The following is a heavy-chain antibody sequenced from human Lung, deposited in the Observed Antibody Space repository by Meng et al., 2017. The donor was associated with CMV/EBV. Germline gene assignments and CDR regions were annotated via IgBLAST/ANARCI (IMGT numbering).Heavy chain of an antibody. D-gene: IGHD6-19*01. CDR2: IYWDDDK. J-gene: IGHJ5*02. CDR1: GFSLSTSGVG. V-gene: IGHV2-5*02. CDR3: AHIGSGWYWGGIINWFDP. Sequence: QITLKESGPTLVKPTQTPTLSSTSSGFSLSTSGVGVGWIRQPPGKALEWLALIYWDDDKRYSPSLKSRLTITKDTSKNQVVLTMTNMDPVDTATYYCAHIGSGWYWGGIINWFDPWGQGTLVTVSS.